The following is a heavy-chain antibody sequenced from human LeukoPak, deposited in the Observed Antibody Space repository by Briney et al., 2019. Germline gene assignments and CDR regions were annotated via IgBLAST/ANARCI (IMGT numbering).Heavy chain of an antibody. D-gene: IGHD3-10*01. J-gene: IGHJ4*02. CDR3: ATATLINYYGSGSYSY. CDR1: GYTLTELS. Sequence: GASVKVSCKVSGYTLTELSMHWVRQAPGKGLEWMGGFDPEDGETIYAQEFQGRVTMTEDTSTDTAYMELSSLRSEDTAVYYCATATLINYYGSGSYSYWGQGTLVTVSS. CDR2: FDPEDGET. V-gene: IGHV1-24*01.